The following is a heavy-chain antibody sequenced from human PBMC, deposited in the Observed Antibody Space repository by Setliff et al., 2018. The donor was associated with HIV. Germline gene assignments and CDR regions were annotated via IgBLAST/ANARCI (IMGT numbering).Heavy chain of an antibody. CDR3: TTDIGYESSGYRIGY. Sequence: PGGSLRLSCAASGFTFSNAGLSWVRQVPGKGLEWVGRIKSITDGGATDYAAPVKGRFTITRADSKNTVYLQMNSLKTEDTAVYYCTTDIGYESSGYRIGYWGHGTLVTVSS. V-gene: IGHV3-15*01. D-gene: IGHD3-22*01. CDR1: GFTFSNAG. J-gene: IGHJ4*01. CDR2: IKSITDGGAT.